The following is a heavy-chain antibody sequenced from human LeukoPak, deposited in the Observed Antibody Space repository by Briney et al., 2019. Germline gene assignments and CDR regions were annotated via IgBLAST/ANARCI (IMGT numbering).Heavy chain of an antibody. CDR2: ISYDGSNK. Sequence: PGGSLRLSCAASGFTFSSYVMHWVRQAPGKGLEWVAVISYDGSNKYYADSVKGRFTISRDNSKNTLYLQMNSLRAEDTAVYYCARESYWGSSAKGFDYWGQGTLVTVSS. CDR1: GFTFSSYV. V-gene: IGHV3-30-3*01. J-gene: IGHJ4*02. D-gene: IGHD7-27*01. CDR3: ARESYWGSSAKGFDY.